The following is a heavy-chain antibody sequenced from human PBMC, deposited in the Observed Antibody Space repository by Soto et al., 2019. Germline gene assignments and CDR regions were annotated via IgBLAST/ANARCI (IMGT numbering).Heavy chain of an antibody. J-gene: IGHJ6*02. Sequence: ASVKVSCKASGYTFSDFDINWLRQTSGQGPEWMGWMNAKSGDTFFAQRFHDKFNMTWDTSLATAYMEVGSLTSDHAAIYYCARGNPFNYAGFDVWGQGTTVTVSS. D-gene: IGHD3-16*01. V-gene: IGHV1-8*01. CDR1: GYTFSDFD. CDR3: ARGNPFNYAGFDV. CDR2: MNAKSGDT.